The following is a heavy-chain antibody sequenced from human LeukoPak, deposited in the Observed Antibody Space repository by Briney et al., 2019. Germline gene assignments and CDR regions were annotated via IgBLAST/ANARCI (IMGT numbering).Heavy chain of an antibody. J-gene: IGHJ4*02. Sequence: PSETLSLTCTVSGGSISSSSYYWGWIRQPPGKGLEWIGSIYYSGSTYYNPSLKSRVTISVDTSKNQFSLKLSSVTAADTAVYYCASPGARGYDSSDYYPFDYWGQGTLVTVSS. CDR3: ASPGARGYDSSDYYPFDY. V-gene: IGHV4-39*01. D-gene: IGHD3-22*01. CDR1: GGSISSSSYY. CDR2: IYYSGST.